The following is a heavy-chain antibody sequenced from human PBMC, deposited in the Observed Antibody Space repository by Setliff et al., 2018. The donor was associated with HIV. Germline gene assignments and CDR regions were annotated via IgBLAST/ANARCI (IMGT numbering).Heavy chain of an antibody. V-gene: IGHV1-69*10. CDR2: SIPTLNIA. Sequence: SLKVSCKASGGTISSYAIGWVRQAPGQGLEWMGCSIPTLNIAKPTRKFRDRVTFTADTSTSTTYMEMSSLKSEDTAFYFCARADYDLLTGSYGALDSWGQGTLVTVSS. D-gene: IGHD3-9*01. CDR1: GGTISSYA. CDR3: ARADYDLLTGSYGALDS. J-gene: IGHJ4*02.